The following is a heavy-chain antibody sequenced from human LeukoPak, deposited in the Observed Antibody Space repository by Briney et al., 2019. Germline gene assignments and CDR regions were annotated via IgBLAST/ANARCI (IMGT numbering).Heavy chain of an antibody. CDR2: IIPIFGTA. CDR1: GGTFSSYA. V-gene: IGHV1-69*13. D-gene: IGHD3-10*01. Sequence: GASVKVSCKASGGTFSSYAISWVRQAPGQGLERMGGIIPIFGTANYAQKFQGRVTITADESTSTAYMELSSLRSEDTAVYYCAGRDYGSGSYYKTPYYFDYWGQGTLVTVSS. J-gene: IGHJ4*02. CDR3: AGRDYGSGSYYKTPYYFDY.